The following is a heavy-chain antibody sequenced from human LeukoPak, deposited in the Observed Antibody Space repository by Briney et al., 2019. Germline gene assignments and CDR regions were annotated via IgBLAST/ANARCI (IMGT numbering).Heavy chain of an antibody. V-gene: IGHV3-7*01. CDR1: GFTFSSYW. CDR3: ARYSGSYRPGFDY. J-gene: IGHJ4*02. CDR2: IKQDGSEK. Sequence: PGGSLRLSCAAPGFTFSSYWMSWVRQAPGKGLEWVANIKQDGSEKYYVDSVKGRFTISRDNAKNSLYLQMNSLRAEDTAVYYRARYSGSYRPGFDYWGQGTLVTVSS. D-gene: IGHD1-26*01.